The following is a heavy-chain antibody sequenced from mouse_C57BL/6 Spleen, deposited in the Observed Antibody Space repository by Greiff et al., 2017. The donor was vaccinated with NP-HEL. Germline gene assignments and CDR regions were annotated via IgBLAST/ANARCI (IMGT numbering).Heavy chain of an antibody. D-gene: IGHD2-5*01. V-gene: IGHV1-39*01. CDR1: GYSFTDYN. J-gene: IGHJ4*01. CDR2: INPNYGTT. CDR3: AVGSNYDYYAMDY. Sequence: VQLQQSGPELVKPGASVKISCKASGYSFTDYNINWVKQSNGKSLEWIGVINPNYGTTSYNQKFKGKATLTVDQSSSTAYMQLNSLTSEDSAVYYCAVGSNYDYYAMDYWGQGTSVTVSS.